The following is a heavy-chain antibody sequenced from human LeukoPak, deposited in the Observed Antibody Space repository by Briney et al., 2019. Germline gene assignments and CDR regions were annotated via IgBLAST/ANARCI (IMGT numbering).Heavy chain of an antibody. J-gene: IGHJ5*02. CDR3: ARGMVRGVTLNWFDP. CDR2: INTNTGNP. V-gene: IGHV7-4-1*02. D-gene: IGHD3-10*01. Sequence: ASVKVSCKASGYTFTSYAMNWVRRAPGQGLEWMGWINTNTGNPTYAQGFTGRFVFSLDTSVSTAYLQISSLKAEDTAVYYCARGMVRGVTLNWFDPWGQGTLVTVSS. CDR1: GYTFTSYA.